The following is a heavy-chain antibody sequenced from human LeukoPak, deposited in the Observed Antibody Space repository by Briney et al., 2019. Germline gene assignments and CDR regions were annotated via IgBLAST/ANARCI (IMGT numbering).Heavy chain of an antibody. CDR2: IIPIFGTA. J-gene: IGHJ4*02. D-gene: IGHD1-26*01. Sequence: GASVKVSCKASGGTFSSYAISWVRQAPGQGLEWMGRIIPIFGTANYAQKFQGRVTITTDESTSTAYMELCSLRSEDTAVYYCAREWELHLFDYWGQGTLVTVSS. V-gene: IGHV1-69*05. CDR1: GGTFSSYA. CDR3: AREWELHLFDY.